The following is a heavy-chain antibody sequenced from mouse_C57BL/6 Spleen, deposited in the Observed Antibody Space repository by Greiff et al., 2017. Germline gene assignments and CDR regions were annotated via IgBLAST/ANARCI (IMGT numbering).Heavy chain of an antibody. J-gene: IGHJ2*01. Sequence: EVQLQQSGPELVKPGASVKMSCKASGYTFTDYNMHWVKQSHGKSLEWIGYINPNNGGTSYNQKFKGKATLTVNKSSSTAYMELRSLTSEDSAVYYCAFITTVVGGYWGQGTTLTVSS. CDR3: AFITTVVGGY. V-gene: IGHV1-22*01. CDR1: GYTFTDYN. CDR2: INPNNGGT. D-gene: IGHD1-1*01.